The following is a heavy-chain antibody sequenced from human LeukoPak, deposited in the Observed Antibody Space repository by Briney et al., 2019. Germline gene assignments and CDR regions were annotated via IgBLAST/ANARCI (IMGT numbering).Heavy chain of an antibody. V-gene: IGHV4-34*01. CDR1: GGSFSGYY. Sequence: SETLSLICAVYGGSFSGYYWGWLRQPPGKGLERIGEINHSGSTNYNPSLKSRVTISVDTSKNQFSLKLSSVTAADTAVYYCARGGRMYSSLDYWGQGTLVTVSS. J-gene: IGHJ4*02. D-gene: IGHD6-19*01. CDR3: ARGGRMYSSLDY. CDR2: INHSGST.